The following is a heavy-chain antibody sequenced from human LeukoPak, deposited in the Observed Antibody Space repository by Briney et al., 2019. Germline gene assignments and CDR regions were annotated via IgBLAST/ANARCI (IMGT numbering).Heavy chain of an antibody. V-gene: IGHV3-48*04. J-gene: IGHJ3*02. D-gene: IGHD3-10*01. CDR3: TRSGDGAFDN. CDR2: ISRSSETT. CDR1: GFSFSVYA. Sequence: GGSLRLSCAASGFSFSVYAMNWVRQTPGKGLEWVSYISRSSETTHYADSVKGRFTISRDNAKNSLYLQMNSLRVDDTAVYYCTRSGDGAFDNWGPVTMVTVSS.